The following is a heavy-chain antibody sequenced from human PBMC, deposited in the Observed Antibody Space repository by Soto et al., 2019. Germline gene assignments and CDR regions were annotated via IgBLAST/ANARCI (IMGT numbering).Heavy chain of an antibody. CDR2: VWHSGSA. V-gene: IGHV4-30-4*01. D-gene: IGHD6-13*01. CDR3: ARYSSNWFQTEGMDV. Sequence: SETLSLTCTVSGGSINSDESYWSWIRQTPGGGLEWIGYVWHSGSAYYNPSLAGRVSLSVDASKKQFSLKLTSVTAADTAVYYCARYSSNWFQTEGMDVWGQGTTVTVSS. CDR1: GGSINSDESY. J-gene: IGHJ6*02.